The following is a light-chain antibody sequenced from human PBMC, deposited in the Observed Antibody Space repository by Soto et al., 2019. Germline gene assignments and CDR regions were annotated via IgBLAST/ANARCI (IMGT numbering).Light chain of an antibody. V-gene: IGKV2-28*01. Sequence: DIVMTQSPLSLPVTPGEPASISCRSSQSLLHSNGYNYLDWYLQKPGQSPQLLFYVGSNRASGVPDRFSGSGSGIDFTLKISRVEAEDVGVYYCMQGLPPPLTFGHGTKVDIK. CDR2: VGS. CDR1: QSLLHSNGYNY. CDR3: MQGLPPPLT. J-gene: IGKJ3*01.